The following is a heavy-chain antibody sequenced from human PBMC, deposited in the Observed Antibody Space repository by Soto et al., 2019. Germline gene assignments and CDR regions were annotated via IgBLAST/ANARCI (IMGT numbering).Heavy chain of an antibody. CDR1: GYSFTSYW. Sequence: PGESLKISCKGSGYSFTSYWISWVRQMPGKGLEWMGRIDPSDSDTRYSPSFQGQVTISADKSISTAYLQWSSLKASDTAMYYCAIRRESSGWYGHDYWGQGTLVTVSS. J-gene: IGHJ4*02. V-gene: IGHV5-10-1*04. CDR3: AIRRESSGWYGHDY. CDR2: IDPSDSDT. D-gene: IGHD6-19*01.